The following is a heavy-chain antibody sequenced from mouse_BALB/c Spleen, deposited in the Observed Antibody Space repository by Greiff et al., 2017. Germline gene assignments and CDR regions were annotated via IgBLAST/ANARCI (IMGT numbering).Heavy chain of an antibody. D-gene: IGHD1-1*01. CDR1: GFAFSSYD. Sequence: EVMLVESGGGLVKPGGSLKLSCAASGFAFSSYDMSWVRQTPEKRLEWVAYISSGGGSTYYPDTVKGRFTISRDNAKNTLYLQMSSLKSEDTAMYYCARRPPGGSSYDYFDYWGQGTTLTVSS. V-gene: IGHV5-12-1*01. CDR2: ISSGGGST. CDR3: ARRPPGGSSYDYFDY. J-gene: IGHJ2*01.